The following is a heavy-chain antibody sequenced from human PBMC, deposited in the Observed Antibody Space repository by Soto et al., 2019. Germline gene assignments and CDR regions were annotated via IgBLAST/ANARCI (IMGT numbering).Heavy chain of an antibody. Sequence: GGSLRLSCAASGFTFSGSAMHRVLQASGKGLEWVGRIRSKANSYATAYAASVKGRFTISRDDSKNTAYLQMNSLKTEDTAVYYCTRHLDVVGRYYYYYGMDVWGQGTTVSVSS. J-gene: IGHJ6*02. CDR3: TRHLDVVGRYYYYYGMDV. CDR2: IRSKANSYAT. CDR1: GFTFSGSA. V-gene: IGHV3-73*01. D-gene: IGHD2-15*01.